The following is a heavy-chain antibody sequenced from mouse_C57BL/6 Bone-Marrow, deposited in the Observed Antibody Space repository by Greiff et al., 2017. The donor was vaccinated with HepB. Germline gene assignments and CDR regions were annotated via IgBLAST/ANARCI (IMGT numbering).Heavy chain of an antibody. CDR3: ASEVNLDNYAMDY. D-gene: IGHD4-1*01. J-gene: IGHJ4*01. Sequence: QVQLQQPGAELVKPGASVKMSCKASGYTFTSYWITWVKQRPGQGLEWIGDIYPGSGSTNYNEKFKSKATLTVDTSSSTAYMQLSSLTSEDSAVYYCASEVNLDNYAMDYWGQGTSVTVSS. CDR2: IYPGSGST. V-gene: IGHV1-55*01. CDR1: GYTFTSYW.